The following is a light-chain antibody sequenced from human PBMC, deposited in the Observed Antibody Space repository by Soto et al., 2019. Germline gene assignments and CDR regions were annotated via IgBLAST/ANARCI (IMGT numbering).Light chain of an antibody. CDR3: SSYTSSRTLV. CDR1: SSDVGGYNY. CDR2: DVT. V-gene: IGLV2-14*03. Sequence: QPASVSGSPGQSISISCTGSSSDVGGYNYVSWYQQHPGKAPKLVIYDVTNRPSGLSNRFSGSKSGNTASLTISGLQAEDEADYYCSSYTSSRTLVFGGGTQLTVL. J-gene: IGLJ2*01.